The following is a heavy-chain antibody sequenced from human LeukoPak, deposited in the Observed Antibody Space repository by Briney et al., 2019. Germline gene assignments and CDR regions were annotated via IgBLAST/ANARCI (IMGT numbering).Heavy chain of an antibody. D-gene: IGHD3-22*01. CDR2: MKSKTDGGTT. V-gene: IGHV3-15*01. CDR3: TTLYYYDSSGYPLDY. Sequence: GGSLRLSCAASGFTFSNAWMSWVRQAPGKGLEWVGRMKSKTDGGTTDYAAHVKGRFTISRDDSKNTLYLQMNSLKTEDTAVYYCTTLYYYDSSGYPLDYWGQGTLVTVSS. J-gene: IGHJ4*02. CDR1: GFTFSNAW.